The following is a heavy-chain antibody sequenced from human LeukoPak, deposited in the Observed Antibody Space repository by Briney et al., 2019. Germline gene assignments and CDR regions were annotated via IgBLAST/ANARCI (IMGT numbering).Heavy chain of an antibody. V-gene: IGHV1-69*01. CDR1: GGTFSSYA. CDR2: IIPIFGTA. D-gene: IGHD2-2*02. Sequence: SVKVSCKASGGTFSSYAISWVRQAPGQGLEWMGGIIPIFGTANYAQTFQGRVTITADESTSTASMELSSLRSEDTAVYYCARVLVVPAAIGYYYYYMDVWRKGTTVTVSS. J-gene: IGHJ6*03. CDR3: ARVLVVPAAIGYYYYYMDV.